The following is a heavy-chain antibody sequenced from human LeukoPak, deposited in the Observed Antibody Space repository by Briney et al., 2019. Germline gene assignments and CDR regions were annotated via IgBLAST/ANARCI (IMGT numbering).Heavy chain of an antibody. D-gene: IGHD5-12*01. Sequence: PGGSLRLSCAASGFTVSSNYISWVRQAPGKGLEWVSVIYSGGSTYYADSVKGRFTISRDNAKNSPYLQMNSLRAEDTAVYYCARGLLHGAVVGTLDPWGQGTLVTVSS. V-gene: IGHV3-53*01. CDR3: ARGLLHGAVVGTLDP. CDR2: IYSGGST. J-gene: IGHJ5*02. CDR1: GFTVSSNY.